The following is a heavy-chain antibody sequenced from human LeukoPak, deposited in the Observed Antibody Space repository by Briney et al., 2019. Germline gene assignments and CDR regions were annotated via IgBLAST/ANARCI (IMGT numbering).Heavy chain of an antibody. CDR1: GFTFSTYS. Sequence: GGSLRLSCAASGFTFSTYSMNWVRQAPGKGLEWVSSISSTSSYIYYADSVKGRFTISRDNAKNSLYLQMNSLRVDDTAVYYCARDRTGYCTSTTCASGVASYWGQGTLVTVSS. J-gene: IGHJ4*02. D-gene: IGHD2-2*01. V-gene: IGHV3-21*01. CDR3: ARDRTGYCTSTTCASGVASY. CDR2: ISSTSSYI.